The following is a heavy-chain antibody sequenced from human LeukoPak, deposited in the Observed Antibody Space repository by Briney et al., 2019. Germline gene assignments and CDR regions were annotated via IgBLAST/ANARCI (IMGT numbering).Heavy chain of an antibody. D-gene: IGHD2-2*01. J-gene: IGHJ4*02. V-gene: IGHV3-33*01. CDR1: GFSFSTYG. CDR2: IWYDGSNK. Sequence: GGSLRLSCAASGFSFSTYGMHRVRQAPGKGPEWVAVIWYDGSNKYYADSVKGRFTISRDNSKNTLYLQMNSLRAEDTAVYYCARDLEGGYQLLKYWGQGTLVTVSS. CDR3: ARDLEGGYQLLKY.